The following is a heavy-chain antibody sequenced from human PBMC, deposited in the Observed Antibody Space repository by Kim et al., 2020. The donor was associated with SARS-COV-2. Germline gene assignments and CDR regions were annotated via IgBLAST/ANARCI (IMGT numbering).Heavy chain of an antibody. D-gene: IGHD4-17*01. V-gene: IGHV3-53*01. Sequence: GGSLRLSCAASGFTVSSNYMSWVRQAPGKGLEWVSVIYSGGSTYYADSVKGRFTISRDNSKNTLYLQMNSLRAEDTAVYYCARGEVTTKRFLDYWGQGTLVTVSS. CDR2: IYSGGST. CDR1: GFTVSSNY. CDR3: ARGEVTTKRFLDY. J-gene: IGHJ4*02.